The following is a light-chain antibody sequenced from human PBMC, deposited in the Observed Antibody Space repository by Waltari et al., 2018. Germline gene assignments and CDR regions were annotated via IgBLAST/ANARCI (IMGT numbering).Light chain of an antibody. V-gene: IGKV2-30*01. CDR3: MQGSHWPPWT. Sequence: DVVMTQSPLSLPVTLGQPASISCRSSQSLVCSDGNTYLSWFQQGPGQSPRRLIYKVSNRDSGVPDRFSGSGSGTDFTLKISRVEAEDVGVYYCMQGSHWPPWTFGQGTKVEIK. J-gene: IGKJ1*01. CDR1: QSLVCSDGNTY. CDR2: KVS.